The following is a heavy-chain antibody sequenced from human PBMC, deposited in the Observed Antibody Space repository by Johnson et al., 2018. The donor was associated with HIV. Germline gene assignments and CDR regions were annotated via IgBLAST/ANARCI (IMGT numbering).Heavy chain of an antibody. D-gene: IGHD2-8*01. Sequence: VQLVESGGGLVQPGGSLRLSCAASGFTFNNDWIHWVRQAPGKGLVWVSRINNDGSVTTYAESVKGRFTISRDNTKNTLYLQMNSLRAEDPAVYYCAGDGDLNRYCTNGVCSDAFDIWGQGTMVTVSS. CDR1: GFTFNNDW. V-gene: IGHV3-74*01. CDR2: INNDGSVT. CDR3: AGDGDLNRYCTNGVCSDAFDI. J-gene: IGHJ3*02.